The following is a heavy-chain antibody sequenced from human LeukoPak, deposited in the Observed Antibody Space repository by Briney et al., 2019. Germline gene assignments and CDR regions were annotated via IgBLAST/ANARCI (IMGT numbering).Heavy chain of an antibody. Sequence: ASVKVSCKASGYTFTSYYMHWVRQAPGQGLEWMGWINPDSGGTKYAQKFQGRVTMTRDTSISTAYMELSRLRSDDTAVYYCARETAGFGELSDVGYFDYWGQGTLVTVSS. CDR2: INPDSGGT. J-gene: IGHJ4*02. V-gene: IGHV1-2*02. CDR3: ARETAGFGELSDVGYFDY. D-gene: IGHD3-10*01. CDR1: GYTFTSYY.